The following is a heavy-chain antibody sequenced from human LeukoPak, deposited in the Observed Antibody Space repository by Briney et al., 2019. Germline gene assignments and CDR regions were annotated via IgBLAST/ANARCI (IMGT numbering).Heavy chain of an antibody. CDR2: INAGNGNI. V-gene: IGHV1-3*01. D-gene: IGHD3-3*01. CDR1: GHTSTTYA. J-gene: IGHJ6*02. Sequence: ASVKVSCKASGHTSTTYAIHWVRQAPGQGLEWMGWINAGNGNIKYSQKFQGRVTITRDTSASTAYMELSSLRSEDTAVYYCARSITIFGVVIKGPLYGMDVWGQGTTVTVSS. CDR3: ARSITIFGVVIKGPLYGMDV.